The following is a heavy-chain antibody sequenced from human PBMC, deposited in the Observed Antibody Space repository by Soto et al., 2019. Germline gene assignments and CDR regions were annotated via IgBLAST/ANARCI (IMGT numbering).Heavy chain of an antibody. CDR3: ARDSSGWYGFDY. CDR2: IYWDDDK. J-gene: IGHJ4*02. V-gene: IGHV2-5*02. D-gene: IGHD6-19*01. CDR1: GFSLSTSGVG. Sequence: QITLKESGPTLVKPTQTLTLTCTFSGFSLSTSGVGVGWIHQPPGKALEWLALIYWDDDKRYSSLKSRLTITKDTSQNGVVITMTNMAPGDTATYYCARDSSGWYGFDYWGPGSLVTVSS.